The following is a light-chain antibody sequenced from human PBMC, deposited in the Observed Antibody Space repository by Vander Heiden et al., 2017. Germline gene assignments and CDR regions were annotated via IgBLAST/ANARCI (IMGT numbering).Light chain of an antibody. CDR2: GAS. Sequence: EIVLTQSPGTLSSSPGESATLSCRASQSVSSSYLAWYQQKPGQAPRLLIYGASSRATGIPDRFSGSGSGTDFTLTISRLEPEDFAVYYCQQYGSSPPWTFGQGTKVEIK. J-gene: IGKJ1*01. CDR3: QQYGSSPPWT. CDR1: QSVSSSY. V-gene: IGKV3-20*01.